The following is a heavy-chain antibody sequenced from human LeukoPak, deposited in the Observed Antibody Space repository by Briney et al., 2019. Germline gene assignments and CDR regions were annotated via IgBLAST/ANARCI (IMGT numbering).Heavy chain of an antibody. CDR2: IRSKANSYST. Sequence: GGSLRLSXAASGFTFSGSAMHWVRQASGKGLEWVGRIRSKANSYSTAYAASVKGRFNISRDDSKNTAYLQMNSLKTEDTAVYYCTRRGDFWSGYYKAGTDYWGQGTLVTASS. V-gene: IGHV3-73*01. CDR3: TRRGDFWSGYYKAGTDY. D-gene: IGHD3-3*01. J-gene: IGHJ4*02. CDR1: GFTFSGSA.